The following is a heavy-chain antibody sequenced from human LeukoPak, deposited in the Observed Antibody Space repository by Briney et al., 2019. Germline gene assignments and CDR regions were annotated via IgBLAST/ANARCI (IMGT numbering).Heavy chain of an antibody. D-gene: IGHD3-10*01. CDR2: IRYDGSNK. V-gene: IGHV3-30*02. J-gene: IGHJ4*02. CDR3: AKVTDYYSSGSYPDFDY. Sequence: GGSLRLSCAASGFTFGSYGMHWVRQAPGKGLEWVAFIRYDGSNKYYADSVKGRFTISRDNSKNTLYLQMNSLRAEDTAVYYCAKVTDYYSSGSYPDFDYWGQGTLVTVSS. CDR1: GFTFGSYG.